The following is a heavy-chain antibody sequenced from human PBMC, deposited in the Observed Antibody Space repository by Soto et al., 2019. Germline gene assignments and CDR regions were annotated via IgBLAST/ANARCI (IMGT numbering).Heavy chain of an antibody. CDR1: EFTFSDYY. Sequence: GGSLRLSCAASEFTFSDYYMSWIRQAPGKGLEWVSYISSSGSTIHYADSVEGRFTISRDNAKNSLYLQMNSLRAEDSAVYYCARCPMVYNYGVYYYDYYMDVWGKGTTVTVSS. CDR3: ARCPMVYNYGVYYYDYYMDV. J-gene: IGHJ6*03. CDR2: ISSSGSTI. D-gene: IGHD5-18*01. V-gene: IGHV3-11*01.